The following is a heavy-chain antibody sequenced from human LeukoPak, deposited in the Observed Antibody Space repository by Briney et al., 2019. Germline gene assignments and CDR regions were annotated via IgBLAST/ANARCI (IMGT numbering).Heavy chain of an antibody. D-gene: IGHD6-19*01. V-gene: IGHV1-18*01. CDR2: ISAYNGNT. CDR1: GGTFSSYA. CDR3: ARDISSSGWPGWMNAFDI. Sequence: GASVKVSCKASGGTFSSYAISWVRQAPGQGLEWMGWISAYNGNTNYAQKFQGRVSMTTDTPTSTVYMELRSLRSDDTAVHYCARDISSSGWPGWMNAFDIWGQGTMVTVSS. J-gene: IGHJ3*02.